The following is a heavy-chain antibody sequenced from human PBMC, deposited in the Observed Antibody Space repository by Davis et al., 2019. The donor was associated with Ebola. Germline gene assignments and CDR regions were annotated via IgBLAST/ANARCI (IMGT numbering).Heavy chain of an antibody. V-gene: IGHV4-59*08. CDR2: IYYSGRT. J-gene: IGHJ6*02. Sequence: PSETLSLTCTISGGSISGYYWSWIRQPPGKGLEWIGHIYYSGRTNYNPSLKSRVTISVDTSKNQFSLKLSSVTAAYTAVYYCARRRGFVHYYYYYGMDVWGQGTTVTVSS. CDR1: GGSISGYY. D-gene: IGHD3-10*01. CDR3: ARRRGFVHYYYYYGMDV.